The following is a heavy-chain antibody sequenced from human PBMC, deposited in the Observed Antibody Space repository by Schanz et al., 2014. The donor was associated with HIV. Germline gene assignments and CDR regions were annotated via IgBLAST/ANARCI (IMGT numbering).Heavy chain of an antibody. V-gene: IGHV3-30*18. CDR1: GFTFSSYG. Sequence: QVQLVESGGGVVQPGRSLRLSCAASGFTFSSYGMHWVRQAPGKGLEWVAVISYDGSNKYYADSVKGRFTISRDISKNTLYLQMNSLRAEDTAVYYCAKEEQQLGGVGGYHFDYWGQGTLGVVSA. CDR3: AKEEQQLGGVGGYHFDY. J-gene: IGHJ4*02. CDR2: ISYDGSNK. D-gene: IGHD6-13*01.